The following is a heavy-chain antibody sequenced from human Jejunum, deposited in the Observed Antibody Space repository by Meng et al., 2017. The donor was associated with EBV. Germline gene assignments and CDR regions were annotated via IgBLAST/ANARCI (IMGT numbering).Heavy chain of an antibody. CDR2: INNDGSTT. CDR1: GFTFSTYW. D-gene: IGHD4-11*01. CDR3: ARNYRDY. V-gene: IGHV3-74*03. Sequence: EVQLVESGGGLVQPGGSLRLSCAASGFTFSTYWMHWVRQTPGKGLEWVSRINNDGSTTQYADSVRGRSTISRDNAKSTLYLQMNSLTAEDTAVYYCARNYRDYWGQGTLVTVSS. J-gene: IGHJ4*02.